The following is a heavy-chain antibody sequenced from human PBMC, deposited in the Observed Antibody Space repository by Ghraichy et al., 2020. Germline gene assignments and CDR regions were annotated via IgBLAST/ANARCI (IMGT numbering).Heavy chain of an antibody. V-gene: IGHV4-34*01. CDR1: GGSFSDYY. D-gene: IGHD3-10*01. CDR3: ARVRRGTRGPNWFDP. Sequence: SETLSLTCAVYGGSFSDYYWSWIRQPPGKGLEWIGEINHSGSTNYNPSLKSRVTISVDTSKNQFSLKLSSVTAADTAMYYCARVRRGTRGPNWFDPWGQGTLVTVSS. J-gene: IGHJ5*02. CDR2: INHSGST.